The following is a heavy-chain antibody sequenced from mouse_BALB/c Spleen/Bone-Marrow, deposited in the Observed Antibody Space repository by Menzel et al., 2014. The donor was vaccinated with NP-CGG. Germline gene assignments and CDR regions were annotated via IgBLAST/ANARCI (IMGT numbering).Heavy chain of an antibody. Sequence: EVQLVESGAELVKPGASVKLSCTAPGFNIXDTYMHWVKQRPEQGLEWIGRIDPANGNTKYDPKFQGKATITADTSSNTAYLQLSSLTSEDTAVYYCARNGNYGAWFAYWGQGTLVTVSA. V-gene: IGHV14-3*02. J-gene: IGHJ3*01. CDR2: IDPANGNT. CDR3: ARNGNYGAWFAY. D-gene: IGHD2-1*01. CDR1: GFNIXDTY.